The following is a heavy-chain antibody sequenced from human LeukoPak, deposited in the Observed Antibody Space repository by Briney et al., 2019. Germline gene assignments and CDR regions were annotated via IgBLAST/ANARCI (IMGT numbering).Heavy chain of an antibody. CDR1: GGSVSSGSYY. J-gene: IGHJ1*01. CDR3: ARGVKRWLVLSVVEYFQH. CDR2: IYYSGST. V-gene: IGHV4-61*01. D-gene: IGHD6-19*01. Sequence: SETLSLTCTVSGGSVSSGSYYWSWIRQPPGKGLEWIGYIYYSGSTNYNPSLKSRVTISVDTSKNQISLKLSSVTAADTAVYYCARGVKRWLVLSVVEYFQHWGQGTLVTVSS.